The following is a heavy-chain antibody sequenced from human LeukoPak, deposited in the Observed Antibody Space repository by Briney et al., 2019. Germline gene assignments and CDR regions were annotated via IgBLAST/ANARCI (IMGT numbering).Heavy chain of an antibody. V-gene: IGHV3-7*04. CDR3: ARGDAFSGDH. J-gene: IGHJ4*02. CDR1: GFTFSDFW. CDR2: IHPEGNEK. Sequence: GGSLRLSCAVSGFTFSDFWMSWVRQAPGRGLEWVANIHPEGNEKYHVESVKGRFTISRDNAKNSLFLQMNGLRIEDTAVYYCARGDAFSGDHWGQGTLVTVSS.